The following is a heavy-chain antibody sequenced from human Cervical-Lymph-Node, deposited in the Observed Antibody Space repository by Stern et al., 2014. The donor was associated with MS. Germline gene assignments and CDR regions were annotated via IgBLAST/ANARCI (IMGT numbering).Heavy chain of an antibody. CDR3: ARETTVTGFDY. V-gene: IGHV1-46*01. CDR2: ISPSGCST. CDR1: GYTFTSYY. J-gene: IGHJ4*02. Sequence: VQLVQSGAEVKKPGASVKVSCKASGYTFTSYYMHWVRQAPGQGLEWMGIISPSGCSTSYAQKFQGRITMTRDTSTSTVYMELSSLRSEDTAVYYCARETTVTGFDYWGQGTLVTVSS. D-gene: IGHD4-17*01.